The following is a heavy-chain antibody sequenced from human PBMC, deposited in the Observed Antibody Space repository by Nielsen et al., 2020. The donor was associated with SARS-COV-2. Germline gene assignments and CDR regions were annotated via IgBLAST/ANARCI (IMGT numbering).Heavy chain of an antibody. CDR3: ARSLRSREKIDY. CDR2: INHSGST. J-gene: IGHJ4*02. CDR1: GGSFSGYY. D-gene: IGHD3-10*01. V-gene: IGHV4-34*01. Sequence: SETLSLTCAVYGGSFSGYYWSWIRQPPGKGLEWIGEINHSGSTNYNPSLKSRVTISVDTSKNQFSLKLSSVTAADTAIYYCARSLRSREKIDYWGQGNLVTVSS.